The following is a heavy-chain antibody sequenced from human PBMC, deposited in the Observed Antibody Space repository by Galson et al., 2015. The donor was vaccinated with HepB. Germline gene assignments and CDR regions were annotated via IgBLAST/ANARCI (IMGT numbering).Heavy chain of an antibody. CDR1: GSSFTSYW. V-gene: IGHV5-51*01. D-gene: IGHD3-3*01. Sequence: QSGAEVKKPGESLKISCKGSGSSFTSYWIGWVRQMPGKGLEWMGIIYPGDSDTRYSPSFQGQVTISADKSISTAYLQWSSLKASDTAMYYCATNSDFWSGSLGYFDYWGQGTLVTVSS. CDR3: ATNSDFWSGSLGYFDY. J-gene: IGHJ4*02. CDR2: IYPGDSDT.